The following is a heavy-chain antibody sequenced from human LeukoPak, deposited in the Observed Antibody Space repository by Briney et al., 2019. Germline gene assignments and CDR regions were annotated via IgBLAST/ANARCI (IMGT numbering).Heavy chain of an antibody. CDR2: INPNSGGT. D-gene: IGHD2-21*02. J-gene: IGHJ3*02. CDR1: GYTCTGYY. V-gene: IGHV1-2*02. CDR3: ARGIVVVTTKRPSDAFDI. Sequence: ASVKVSCKASGYTCTGYYMHWVRHAPGQGLEWMGWINPNSGGTNYAQKFQGRVTMTRDTSISTAYMELSRLRSDDTAVYYCARGIVVVTTKRPSDAFDIWGQGTMVTVSS.